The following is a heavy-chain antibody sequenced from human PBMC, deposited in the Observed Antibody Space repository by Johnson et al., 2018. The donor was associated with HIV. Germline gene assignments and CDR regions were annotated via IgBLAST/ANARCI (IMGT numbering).Heavy chain of an antibody. J-gene: IGHJ3*02. CDR1: GFTFSSYA. Sequence: QVQLVESGGGVVQPGRSLRLSCAASGFTFSSYAMYWVRQAPGKGLEWVAVISYDGSNKYYADSVKGRFTISRDNSKNTLYLQMNSLRAEDTAVYYCARDILEYSSSVPDAFDIWGQGTMVTVSS. V-gene: IGHV3-30-3*01. CDR2: ISYDGSNK. CDR3: ARDILEYSSSVPDAFDI. D-gene: IGHD6-6*01.